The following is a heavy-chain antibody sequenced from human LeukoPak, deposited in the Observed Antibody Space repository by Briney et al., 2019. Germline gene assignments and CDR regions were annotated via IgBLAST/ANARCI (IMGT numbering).Heavy chain of an antibody. V-gene: IGHV3-66*04. CDR1: GVTVSSNY. J-gene: IGHJ4*02. CDR2: IYSGGST. CDR3: ARLPLYSSSPYY. D-gene: IGHD6-13*01. Sequence: PGGSLRLSCAASGVTVSSNYMSLVRQAPGKGLEWVSVIYSGGSTYYADSVKGRFTIFRDNSKNTLYLQMNSLRAEDTAVYYCARLPLYSSSPYYWGQGTLVTVSS.